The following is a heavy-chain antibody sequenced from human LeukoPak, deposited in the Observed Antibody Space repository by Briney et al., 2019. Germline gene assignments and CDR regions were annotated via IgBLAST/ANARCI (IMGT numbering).Heavy chain of an antibody. CDR1: GFTFSTYA. J-gene: IGHJ4*02. CDR2: ISHDERDK. V-gene: IGHV3-30*04. CDR3: ARDPRDSSSWSSFDY. D-gene: IGHD6-13*01. Sequence: PGRSLRLSCAASGFTFSTYAMHWVRQAPGKGLEWVAVISHDERDKYYADSVKGRFTISRDNSKNTLYLQMNSLRPEDTAVYYCARDPRDSSSWSSFDYWGQGTLVTVSS.